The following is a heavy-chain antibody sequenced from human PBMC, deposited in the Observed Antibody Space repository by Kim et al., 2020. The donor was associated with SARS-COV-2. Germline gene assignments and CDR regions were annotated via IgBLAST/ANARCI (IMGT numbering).Heavy chain of an antibody. CDR2: INHSGST. CDR3: ARGYGGSWYVNWFDP. V-gene: IGHV4-34*01. Sequence: SETLSLTCAVYGGSFSGYYWSWIRQPPGKGLEWIGEINHSGSTNYNPSLKSRVTISVDTSKNQFSLKLSSVTAADTAVYYCARGYGGSWYVNWFDPWGQGTLVTVSS. D-gene: IGHD6-13*01. CDR1: GGSFSGYY. J-gene: IGHJ5*02.